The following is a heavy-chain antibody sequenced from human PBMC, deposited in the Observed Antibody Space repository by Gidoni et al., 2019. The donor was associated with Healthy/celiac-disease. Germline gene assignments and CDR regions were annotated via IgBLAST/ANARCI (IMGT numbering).Heavy chain of an antibody. Sequence: QVQLVQSGAEVNKPGASVKVSCKASGYTFTGYYMHWVRQAPGQGLEWMGWINPNSGGTNYAQKFQGRITMTRDTSISTAYMELSRLRSDDTAVYYCARHRGVGARDAFDIWGQGTMVTVSS. CDR3: ARHRGVGARDAFDI. J-gene: IGHJ3*02. D-gene: IGHD1-26*01. CDR1: GYTFTGYY. CDR2: INPNSGGT. V-gene: IGHV1-2*02.